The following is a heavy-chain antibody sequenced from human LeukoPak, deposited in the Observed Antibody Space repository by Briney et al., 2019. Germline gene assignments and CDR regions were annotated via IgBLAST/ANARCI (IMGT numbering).Heavy chain of an antibody. J-gene: IGHJ4*02. CDR3: AKAQRSSDTLNYFDY. CDR2: ISGSGGST. D-gene: IGHD6-25*01. CDR1: GFTFSSYA. V-gene: IGHV3-23*01. Sequence: PGGSLRLSCAASGFTFSSYAMSWVRQAPGKGLEWVSAISGSGGSTSYADSVTGRFTISRDNSKNTLYLQMNSLRAEDTAVYCCAKAQRSSDTLNYFDYWGQGTLVTVSS.